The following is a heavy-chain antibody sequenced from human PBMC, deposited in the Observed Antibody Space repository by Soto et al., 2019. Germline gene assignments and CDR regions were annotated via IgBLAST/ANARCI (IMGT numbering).Heavy chain of an antibody. Sequence: EVQLVESGGGLVKPGGSLRLSCAASGFTFSNAWMSWVRQAPGKGLEWVGGIKTKTDGGTTDYAAPVKGRITISRDDSKNTLYLQMNSLKTEDTAVYNCTTSAEQWLFDYWGQGTLVIASS. D-gene: IGHD6-19*01. CDR3: TTSAEQWLFDY. CDR1: GFTFSNAW. V-gene: IGHV3-15*01. J-gene: IGHJ4*02. CDR2: IKTKTDGGTT.